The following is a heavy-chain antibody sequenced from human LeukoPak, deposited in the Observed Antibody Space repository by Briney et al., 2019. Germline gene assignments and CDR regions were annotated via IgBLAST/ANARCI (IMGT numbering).Heavy chain of an antibody. CDR1: GFTFTNYW. Sequence: PGESLKISCGGSGFTFTNYWIAWVRQMPGKGLEWMGIIYPADSDTRYSPSFQGQVTISADKSINTAYLQWSSLRASDTAMYYCARQGEHYDIVTGFDYWGQGTLLSVSS. CDR2: IYPADSDT. CDR3: ARQGEHYDIVTGFDY. V-gene: IGHV5-51*01. J-gene: IGHJ4*02. D-gene: IGHD3-9*01.